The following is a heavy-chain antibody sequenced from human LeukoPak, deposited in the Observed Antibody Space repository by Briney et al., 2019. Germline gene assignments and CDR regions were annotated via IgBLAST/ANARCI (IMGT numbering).Heavy chain of an antibody. CDR3: AKVVQYTASTGTGLDY. CDR2: IWYDGSYK. V-gene: IGHV3-33*06. D-gene: IGHD6-13*01. CDR1: GFTFSNYG. J-gene: IGHJ4*02. Sequence: GGSLRLSCAAPGFTFSNYGMHWGRQAPGKGLDWVAVIWYDGSYKYYADSVKGRFTISRDNSKNTLYLQMNSLRAEDTAVYYCAKVVQYTASTGTGLDYWGQGTLVTVSS.